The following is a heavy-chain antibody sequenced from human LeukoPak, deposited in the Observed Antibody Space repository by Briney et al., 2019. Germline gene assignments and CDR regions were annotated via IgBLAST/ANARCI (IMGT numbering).Heavy chain of an antibody. V-gene: IGHV4-30-4*01. D-gene: IGHD6-13*01. CDR1: GGSISSGDYY. CDR2: IYYSGST. Sequence: SQTLSLTCTVSGGSISSGDYYWSWIRQLPGKGLEWIGYIYYSGSTYYNPSLKSRVTISVDTSKNQFSLKLSSVTAADTAVYYCARASGGAAAGLDYWGQGTLVTVSS. J-gene: IGHJ4*02. CDR3: ARASGGAAAGLDY.